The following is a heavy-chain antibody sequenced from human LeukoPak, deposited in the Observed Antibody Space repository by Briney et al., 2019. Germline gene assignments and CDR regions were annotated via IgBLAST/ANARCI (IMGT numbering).Heavy chain of an antibody. CDR2: IKQDGSEK. J-gene: IGHJ6*02. CDR3: ARGTREPV. D-gene: IGHD1-26*01. V-gene: IGHV3-7*05. Sequence: GGSLRLSCAASGFTFSYYWMSRVRQAPGKGLEWVANIKQDGSEKYYVDSVKGRFTISRDNANDSLYLQVNSLRAEDTAVYYCARGTREPVWGQGTTVTVSS. CDR1: GFTFSYYW.